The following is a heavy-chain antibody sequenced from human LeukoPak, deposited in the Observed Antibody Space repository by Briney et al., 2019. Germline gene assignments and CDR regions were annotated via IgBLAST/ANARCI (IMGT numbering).Heavy chain of an antibody. CDR2: IYSGGST. J-gene: IGHJ5*02. CDR3: ARGNDYSDINWFDP. Sequence: PGGSLRLSCAASGFTVSSNYMSWVRQAPGKGLEWVSVIYSGGSTYYADSVKGRFTISRDNSKNTLYLQMNSLRAEDTAVYYCARGNDYSDINWFDPWGQGTLVTVSS. D-gene: IGHD4-17*01. V-gene: IGHV3-53*01. CDR1: GFTVSSNY.